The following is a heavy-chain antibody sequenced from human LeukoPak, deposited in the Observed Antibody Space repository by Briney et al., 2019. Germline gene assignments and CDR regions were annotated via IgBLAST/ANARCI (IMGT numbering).Heavy chain of an antibody. CDR1: GYTLTELS. J-gene: IGHJ5*02. CDR2: FDPEDGET. V-gene: IGHV1-24*01. Sequence: GASVKVSCKVSGYTLTELSMHWVRQAPGKGLEWMGGFDPEDGETIYAQKFQGRVTMTEDTSTDTAYMELSSLRSEDTAVYYCATTGMTTVTTGGFDPWGQGTLVTVSS. D-gene: IGHD4-17*01. CDR3: ATTGMTTVTTGGFDP.